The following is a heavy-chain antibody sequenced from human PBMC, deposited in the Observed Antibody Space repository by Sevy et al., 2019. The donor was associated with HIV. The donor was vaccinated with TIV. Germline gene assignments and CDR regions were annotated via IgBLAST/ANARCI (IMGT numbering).Heavy chain of an antibody. D-gene: IGHD3-10*01. Sequence: ASVKVSCKASGYTFTGYYMHWVRQAPGQGLEWMERINPNSGGTNYAQKFQGRVTMTRDTSISTAYMELSRLRSDDTAVYHCARESLSAEYYYYGMDVWGQGTTVSVSS. J-gene: IGHJ6*02. CDR1: GYTFTGYY. CDR2: INPNSGGT. V-gene: IGHV1-2*06. CDR3: ARESLSAEYYYYGMDV.